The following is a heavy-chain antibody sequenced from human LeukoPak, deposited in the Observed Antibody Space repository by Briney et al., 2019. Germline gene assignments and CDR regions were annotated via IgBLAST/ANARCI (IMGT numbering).Heavy chain of an antibody. CDR3: ATRGYSYAYFDY. D-gene: IGHD3-16*01. J-gene: IGHJ4*02. V-gene: IGHV1-24*01. CDR2: FDPEDGET. CDR1: GYTLTELS. Sequence: GASVKVSCKVSGYTLTELSMHWVRQAPGKGLEWMGGFDPEDGETIYAQKFQGRVTVTEDTSTDTAYMDLSSLRSEDTAVYYCATRGYSYAYFDYWGQGTLVTVSS.